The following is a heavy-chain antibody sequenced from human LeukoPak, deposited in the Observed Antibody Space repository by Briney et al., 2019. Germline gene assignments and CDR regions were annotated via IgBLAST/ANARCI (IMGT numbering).Heavy chain of an antibody. CDR1: GYTFTSYG. CDR2: ISTYNGNT. CDR3: ARERAIMVRGDYGMDV. D-gene: IGHD3-10*01. V-gene: IGHV1-18*01. J-gene: IGHJ6*02. Sequence: ASVKVSCKASGYTFTSYGISWVRQAPGQGLEWLGFISTYNGNTDYPQKFQGRVTMTTDTSTRTAYMELRSLRSHDTAVYYCARERAIMVRGDYGMDVWGQGTTVTVSS.